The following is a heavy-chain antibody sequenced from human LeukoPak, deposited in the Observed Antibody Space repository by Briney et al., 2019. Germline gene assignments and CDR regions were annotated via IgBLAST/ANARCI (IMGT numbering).Heavy chain of an antibody. Sequence: PGGSLRLSCAASEFTFSNYAMSWVRQAPGKGLEWFSAITDSGGDTYYADSVKGRFTISRDNSKNTLYLQMNSLRAEDTAVYYCAKYRRFLEWFDYWGQGTLVTVSS. J-gene: IGHJ4*02. V-gene: IGHV3-23*01. CDR2: ITDSGGDT. CDR3: AKYRRFLEWFDY. CDR1: EFTFSNYA. D-gene: IGHD3-3*01.